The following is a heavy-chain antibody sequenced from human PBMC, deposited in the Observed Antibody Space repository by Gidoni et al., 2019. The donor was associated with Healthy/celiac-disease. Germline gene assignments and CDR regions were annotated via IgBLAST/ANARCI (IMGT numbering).Heavy chain of an antibody. CDR3: ARVEYRVWFGENYYYGMDV. CDR1: GYTVTGSY. D-gene: IGHD3-10*01. J-gene: IGHJ6*02. V-gene: IGHV1-2*02. Sequence: QLQLVQSGAEVKKPVASVKVSCTASGYTVTGSYMHWVRQAPGQGLEWMGWINPNSGGTNYAQKFQGRVTMTRDTSISTAYMELSRLRSDDTAVYYCARVEYRVWFGENYYYGMDVWGQGTTVTVSS. CDR2: INPNSGGT.